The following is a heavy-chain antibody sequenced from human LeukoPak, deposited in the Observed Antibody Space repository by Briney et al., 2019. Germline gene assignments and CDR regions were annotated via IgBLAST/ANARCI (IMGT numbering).Heavy chain of an antibody. Sequence: ASVKVSCKASGYTFTRYYMHWVRQAPGQGLEWMGIINPSGGSRTYAEQFQGRVTMTRDTSTSTGYMELSSLRSEDTAVYYCARGSVMTSDDYYDMDVWGHGTTVTVSS. D-gene: IGHD2-21*02. J-gene: IGHJ6*02. CDR1: GYTFTRYY. CDR2: INPSGGSR. V-gene: IGHV1-46*01. CDR3: ARGSVMTSDDYYDMDV.